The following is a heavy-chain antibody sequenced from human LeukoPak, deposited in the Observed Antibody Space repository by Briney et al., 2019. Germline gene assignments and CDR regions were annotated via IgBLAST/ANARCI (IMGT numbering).Heavy chain of an antibody. V-gene: IGHV5-51*01. J-gene: IGHJ3*02. D-gene: IGHD3-22*01. CDR2: IYPGDSDT. CDR3: ARRLSYYDTTRAFDI. Sequence: GESLKISCKGSGYSFSSYWIGWVRQMPGKDLEWMGIIYPGDSDTRYSPSFQGQVTISADKSISTAYLQWSSLKASDTAMYYCARRLSYYDTTRAFDIWGQGTMVTVSS. CDR1: GYSFSSYW.